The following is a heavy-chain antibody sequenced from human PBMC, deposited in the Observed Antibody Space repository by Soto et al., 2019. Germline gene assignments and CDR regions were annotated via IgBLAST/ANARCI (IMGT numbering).Heavy chain of an antibody. CDR2: ISAYNGNT. Sequence: VRQAPGQGLEWMGWISAYNGNTNYAQKLQGRVTMTTDTSTSTAYMELRSLRSDDTAVYYCATGSGWYDFDYWGQGTLVTVSS. V-gene: IGHV1-18*01. J-gene: IGHJ4*02. CDR3: ATGSGWYDFDY. D-gene: IGHD6-19*01.